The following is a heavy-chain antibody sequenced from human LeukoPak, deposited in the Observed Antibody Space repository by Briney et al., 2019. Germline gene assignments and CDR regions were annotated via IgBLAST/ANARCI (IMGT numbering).Heavy chain of an antibody. CDR2: MNPNSGNT. J-gene: IGHJ4*02. CDR1: GYTFTSYD. V-gene: IGHV1-8*01. D-gene: IGHD3-10*01. Sequence: ASVKVSCKASGYTFTSYDINWVRQATGQGLEWMGWMNPNSGNTGYAQKFQGRVTTTRNTSISTAYMELSSLRSEDTAVYYCARGGWKYYYGSGSYEDWGQGTLVTVSS. CDR3: ARGGWKYYYGSGSYED.